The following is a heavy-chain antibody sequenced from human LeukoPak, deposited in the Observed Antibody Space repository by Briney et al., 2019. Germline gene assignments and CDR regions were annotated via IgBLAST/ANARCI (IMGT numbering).Heavy chain of an antibody. J-gene: IGHJ4*02. CDR1: GYTFTAYY. CDR3: ARDRMGDCATTSCYLVY. D-gene: IGHD2-2*01. CDR2: INPNSGDT. Sequence: GASVKVSCKPSGYTFTAYYLHWVRQAPGQGLEWMGWINPNSGDTNYAQKFQGRVTMTRDTSITTAYMELSRLTSDDTAIYYCARDRMGDCATTSCYLVYWGQGTLVTVSS. V-gene: IGHV1-2*02.